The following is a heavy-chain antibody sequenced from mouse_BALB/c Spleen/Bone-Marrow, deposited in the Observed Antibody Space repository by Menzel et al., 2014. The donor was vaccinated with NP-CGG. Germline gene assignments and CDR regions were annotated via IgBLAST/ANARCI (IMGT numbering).Heavy chain of an antibody. J-gene: IGHJ2*01. CDR3: ARSYGNYVDY. V-gene: IGHV1-7*01. CDR2: INPSTGYT. CDR1: GYTFTNYW. Sequence: QVQLQQSGAELAKPGAPVKMSCKASGYTFTNYWIHWVKQRPGQGLEWIGYINPSTGYTDYNQKFKDKATLTADKSSSTAYMQLSSLTSEDSAVYYCARSYGNYVDYWGQGTTLTVSS. D-gene: IGHD2-1*01.